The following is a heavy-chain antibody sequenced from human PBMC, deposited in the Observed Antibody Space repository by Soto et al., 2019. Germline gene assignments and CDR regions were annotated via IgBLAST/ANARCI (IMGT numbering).Heavy chain of an antibody. J-gene: IGHJ4*02. Sequence: RRLSCAASGFTFSSYAMHWVRQAPGKGLEWVAVISYDGSNKYYADSVKGRFTISRDNSKNTLYLQMNSLRAEDTAVYYCARGTIFESQDYWGQGTLVTVSS. CDR1: GFTFSSYA. V-gene: IGHV3-30-3*01. CDR2: ISYDGSNK. CDR3: ARGTIFESQDY. D-gene: IGHD3-3*01.